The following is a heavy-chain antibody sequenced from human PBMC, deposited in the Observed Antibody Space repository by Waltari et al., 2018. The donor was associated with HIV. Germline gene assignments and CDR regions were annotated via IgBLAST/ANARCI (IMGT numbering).Heavy chain of an antibody. CDR1: GSSMTRSSYF. D-gene: IGHD1-26*01. V-gene: IGHV4-39*07. CDR3: ARDWDVTTACMDV. Sequence: QVTLQESGPGLVKPSETLSLTCAVSGSSMTRSSYFWGWIRQAPGKGLEWIGNMFYTGSSYYKPSLKSRVNISIDTLNNQFSLKMTSVTAADTAVYYCARDWDVTTACMDVWGQGTTVTVSS. CDR2: MFYTGSS. J-gene: IGHJ6*02.